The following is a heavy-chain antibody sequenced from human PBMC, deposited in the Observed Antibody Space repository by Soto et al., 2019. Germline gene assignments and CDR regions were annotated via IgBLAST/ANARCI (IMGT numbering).Heavy chain of an antibody. CDR1: GVSVTSYT. V-gene: IGHV4-4*07. CDR2: VFSSVSA. D-gene: IGHD3-9*01. Sequence: XETLSLTCIVSGVSVTSYTWSWVRQPANKGLEWIGRVFSSVSATYNPSLKSRVSISMDTAENRISLKLDSVTAADAGVYFCARDGMTTGDNWGPGTLVTVSS. CDR3: ARDGMTTGDN. J-gene: IGHJ4*02.